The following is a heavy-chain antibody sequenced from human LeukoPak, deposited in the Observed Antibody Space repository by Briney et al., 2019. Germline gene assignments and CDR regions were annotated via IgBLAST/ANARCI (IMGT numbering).Heavy chain of an antibody. V-gene: IGHV3-33*01. J-gene: IGHJ5*02. CDR1: GFTFSSHS. CDR2: IWHDGGTT. CDR3: VRSQSAATYDA. D-gene: IGHD3-16*01. Sequence: GRSMRLSCAAYGFTFSSHSMHWVRQAPGKGLEWVGIIWHDGGTTYYGDSVRGRFTISRDNSKNTLDLEMSSLRDGDTAVYFCVRSQSAATYDAWGQGTLVTVSS.